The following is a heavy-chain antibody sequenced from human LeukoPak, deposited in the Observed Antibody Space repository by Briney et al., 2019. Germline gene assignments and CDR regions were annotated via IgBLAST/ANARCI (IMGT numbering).Heavy chain of an antibody. CDR3: AKEKYDSSGSDAFDI. CDR1: GFIFSTYA. D-gene: IGHD3-22*01. J-gene: IGHJ3*02. V-gene: IGHV3-23*01. CDR2: IGGSGGST. Sequence: GGSLRLSCVASGFIFSTYAMSWVRQAPGKGLEWVSAIGGSGGSTPYADSVKGHFTISRDNSKNTLYLQMNSLRAEDTAVYYCAKEKYDSSGSDAFDIWGQGTMVTVSS.